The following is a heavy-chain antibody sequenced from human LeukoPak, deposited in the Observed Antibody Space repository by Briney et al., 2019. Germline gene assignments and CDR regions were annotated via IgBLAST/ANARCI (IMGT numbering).Heavy chain of an antibody. J-gene: IGHJ6*02. CDR1: GFTVSINY. V-gene: IGHV3-66*01. CDR3: ARDLGCSGGSCYPNYDYYGMDV. CDR2: IYSGGST. Sequence: PGGSLRPSCAASGFTVSINYMSWVRQAPGKGLEWVSVIYSGGSTYYADSVKGRFTISRDNSKNTLYLQMNSLRAEDTAVYYCARDLGCSGGSCYPNYDYYGMDVWGQGTTVTVSS. D-gene: IGHD2-15*01.